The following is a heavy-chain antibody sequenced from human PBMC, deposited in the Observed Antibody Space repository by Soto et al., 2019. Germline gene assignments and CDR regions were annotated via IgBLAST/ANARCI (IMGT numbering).Heavy chain of an antibody. V-gene: IGHV1-69*06. CDR1: GGTFSSYA. CDR2: IIPIFGTA. CDR3: ATATRDIWFGELADYYYYGMDV. J-gene: IGHJ6*02. Sequence: SVKVSCKASGGTFSSYAISWVRQAPGQGLEWMGGIIPIFGTANYAQKFQGRVTITADKSTSTAYMELSSLRSEDTAVYYCATATRDIWFGELADYYYYGMDVWGQGTTVTVSS. D-gene: IGHD3-10*01.